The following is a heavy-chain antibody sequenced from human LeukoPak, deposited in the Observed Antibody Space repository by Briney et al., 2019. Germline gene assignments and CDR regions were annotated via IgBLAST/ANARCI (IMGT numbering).Heavy chain of an antibody. CDR2: ISIGGTYI. D-gene: IGHD6-19*01. V-gene: IGHV3-21*01. CDR1: GFTFSGYG. J-gene: IGHJ4*02. Sequence: GGSLRLSCAASGFTFSGYGMFWVRQAPGKGLEWISSISIGGTYIYYADSVKGRFTISRDNAKNSLYLQMNSLRAEDTAVYYCARDREKQWLAFDYWGQGTLVTVSS. CDR3: ARDREKQWLAFDY.